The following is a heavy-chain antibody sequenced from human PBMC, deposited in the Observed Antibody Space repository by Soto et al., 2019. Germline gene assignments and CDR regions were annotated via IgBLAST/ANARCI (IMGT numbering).Heavy chain of an antibody. D-gene: IGHD3-22*01. CDR3: ARATYDSLDY. J-gene: IGHJ4*02. CDR2: IYHSGTT. Sequence: PSETLSLTCAVSGFSISSGYYWGWIRQPPGKGLEWIGSIYHSGTTYYNASLKSRVTMSVDTSKNQFSLKLRSVTAADTAVYYCARATYDSLDYWGLGTLVTVSS. CDR1: GFSISSGYY. V-gene: IGHV4-38-2*01.